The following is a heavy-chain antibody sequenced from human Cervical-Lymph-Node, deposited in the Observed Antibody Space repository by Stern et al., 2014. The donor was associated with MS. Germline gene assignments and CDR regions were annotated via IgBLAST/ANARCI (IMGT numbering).Heavy chain of an antibody. CDR3: RAGSDDFDV. V-gene: IGHV1-18*01. D-gene: IGHD6-13*01. CDR1: GYTFTAFA. CDR2: IGTRFGNT. J-gene: IGHJ3*01. Sequence: VQLEQSGAEVKKPSASVTVSCKASGYTFTAFAISWVRQAPGQGLEWMGWIGTRFGNTNHAQGFQGRLTMTTDTSANTVYMELRSLRSDDTAMYYCRAGSDDFDVWGQGTMVTVSS.